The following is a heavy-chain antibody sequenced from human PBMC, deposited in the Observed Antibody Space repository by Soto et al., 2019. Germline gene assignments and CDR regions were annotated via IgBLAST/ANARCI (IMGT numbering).Heavy chain of an antibody. Sequence: QVQLVQSGAEVKKPGSSVKVSCKASGGTLSSYVISWVRQAPGQGLEWMGGIIPIYGTANYAQKFQGRVTITADKSTSTAYMELSSLRSEDTAVYYCARRAHCSGGSCYSNWFDPWGQGTLVTVSS. V-gene: IGHV1-69*06. CDR2: IIPIYGTA. CDR3: ARRAHCSGGSCYSNWFDP. D-gene: IGHD2-15*01. J-gene: IGHJ5*02. CDR1: GGTLSSYV.